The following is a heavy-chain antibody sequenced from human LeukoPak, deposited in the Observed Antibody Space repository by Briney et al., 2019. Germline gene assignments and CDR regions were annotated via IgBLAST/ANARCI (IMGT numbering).Heavy chain of an antibody. V-gene: IGHV4-31*03. Sequence: SETLSLTCTDSGGSISSGGYYWSWIRPHPGKALEWIGYIYYSGSTYYNPSLKSRVTISVDTSKNQFSLNLSSVTAADTAVYCCARDSGDWFDPWGQGTLVTVSS. CDR1: GGSISSGGYY. J-gene: IGHJ5*02. CDR2: IYYSGST. CDR3: ARDSGDWFDP.